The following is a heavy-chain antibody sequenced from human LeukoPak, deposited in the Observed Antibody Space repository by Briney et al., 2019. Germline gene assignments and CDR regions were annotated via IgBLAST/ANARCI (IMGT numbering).Heavy chain of an antibody. CDR2: IKQDGSET. CDR3: ARELKYYGDYAYYYYGMDV. V-gene: IGHV3-7*01. J-gene: IGHJ6*02. Sequence: GGSLRLSCAASGFTFSSYWMSWVRQAPGKGLEWVANIKQDGSETYYLDSVEGRFTISRDNAKNSLYLQMNSLRAEDTAVYYCARELKYYGDYAYYYYGMDVWGQGTTVTVSS. D-gene: IGHD4-17*01. CDR1: GFTFSSYW.